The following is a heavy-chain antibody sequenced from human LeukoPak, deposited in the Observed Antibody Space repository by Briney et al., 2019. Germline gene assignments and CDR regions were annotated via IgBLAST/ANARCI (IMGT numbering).Heavy chain of an antibody. Sequence: ASVKVSCKASGYTFTGYYMHWVRQAPGQGLEWMGWINPNSGGTNYAQKFQGRVTMTRDTSISTAYMELSRLRSDDTAVYYCARANYDFWSGSNWFDPWGQGTLVTVPS. CDR3: ARANYDFWSGSNWFDP. D-gene: IGHD3-3*01. V-gene: IGHV1-2*02. J-gene: IGHJ5*02. CDR1: GYTFTGYY. CDR2: INPNSGGT.